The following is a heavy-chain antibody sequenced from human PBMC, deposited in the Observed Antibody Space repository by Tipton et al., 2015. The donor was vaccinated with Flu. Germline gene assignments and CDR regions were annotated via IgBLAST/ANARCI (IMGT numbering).Heavy chain of an antibody. CDR2: INHSGST. Sequence: TLSLTCAVYGGSFSGYYWSWIRQPPGKGLEWIGEINHSGSTNYNPSLKSRVTMSVDTSKNQFSLKLSSVTAADTAVYYCARDRIITMVRGVMEKDWYFDLWGRGTLVTVSS. J-gene: IGHJ2*01. D-gene: IGHD3-10*01. V-gene: IGHV4-34*01. CDR3: ARDRIITMVRGVMEKDWYFDL. CDR1: GGSFSGYY.